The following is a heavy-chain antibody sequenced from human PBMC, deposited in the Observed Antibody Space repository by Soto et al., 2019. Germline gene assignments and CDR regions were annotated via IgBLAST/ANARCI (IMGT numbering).Heavy chain of an antibody. J-gene: IGHJ3*01. D-gene: IGHD3-16*01. V-gene: IGHV1-69*01. Sequence: QVQLVQSGADVKKPGSSVKVSCKTSRGSFGSSAISWVRQAPAQGLEWMGEIIPVFDKANYAQNFQGRLTITADELTGTVFMELSSLRSEDTAVYFSARLRRDWGDAFDLWGLGTFVTVSS. CDR3: ARLRRDWGDAFDL. CDR2: IIPVFDKA. CDR1: RGSFGSSA.